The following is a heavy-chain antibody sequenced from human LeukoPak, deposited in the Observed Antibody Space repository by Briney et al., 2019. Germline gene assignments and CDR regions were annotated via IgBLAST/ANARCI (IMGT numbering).Heavy chain of an antibody. CDR2: ISWNSGSI. Sequence: GRSLRLSCAASGFTFDDYAMHWVRQAPGKGLEWVSGISWNSGSIGYADSVKGLFTISRDNAKNSLYLQMNSLRAENTAVYYCARDVRGDAFDIWGPGKMVTVSS. CDR1: GFTFDDYA. V-gene: IGHV3-9*01. D-gene: IGHD3-16*01. J-gene: IGHJ3*02. CDR3: ARDVRGDAFDI.